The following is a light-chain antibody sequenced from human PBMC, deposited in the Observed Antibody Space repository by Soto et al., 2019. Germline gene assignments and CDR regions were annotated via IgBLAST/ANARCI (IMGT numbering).Light chain of an antibody. CDR1: QSVSSNY. J-gene: IGKJ1*01. CDR3: QQYGSSPWT. V-gene: IGKV3-20*01. Sequence: EIVLTQSPGTLSLSPGERATLSCRASQSVSSNYLAWYQQKTGQPPRLLIYIASRRAPGIPDRFSGSGSGTHFTLTISRVEPEDFAVYYCQQYGSSPWTFGQGTKVEIK. CDR2: IAS.